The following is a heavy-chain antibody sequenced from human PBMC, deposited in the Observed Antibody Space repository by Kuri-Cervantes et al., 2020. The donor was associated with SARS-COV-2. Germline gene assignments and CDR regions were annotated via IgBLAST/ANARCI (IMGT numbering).Heavy chain of an antibody. V-gene: IGHV3-20*04. Sequence: ETLSLTCAASGFTFDDYGMSWVRQAPGKGLEWVSGINWNGGSTGYADSVKGRFTISRDNAKNSLYLQVNSLRAEDTALYYCARGDRYGDYQTFDYWGQGTLVTVSS. CDR2: INWNGGST. CDR1: GFTFDDYG. CDR3: ARGDRYGDYQTFDY. J-gene: IGHJ4*02. D-gene: IGHD4-17*01.